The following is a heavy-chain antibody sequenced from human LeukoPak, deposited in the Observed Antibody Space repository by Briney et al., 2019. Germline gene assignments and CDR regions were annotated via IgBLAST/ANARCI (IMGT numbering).Heavy chain of an antibody. CDR2: ISGSGIGGRT. D-gene: IGHD3-10*01. CDR3: AKGRGQGFDY. J-gene: IGHJ4*02. CDR1: GFTFDDYS. V-gene: IGHV3-23*01. Sequence: GGSLRLSCAASGFTFDDYSMHWVRQVPGTGLEWVSGISGSGIGGRTHYADSVKGRFTISRDNSKNTLYLQMNSLRVEDTAVYYCAKGRGQGFDYWGQGTLVTVSS.